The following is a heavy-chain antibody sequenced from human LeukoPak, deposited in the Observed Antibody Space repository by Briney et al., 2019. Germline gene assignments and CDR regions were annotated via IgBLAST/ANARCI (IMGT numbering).Heavy chain of an antibody. CDR2: VSTRGST. D-gene: IGHD2-21*01. J-gene: IGHJ5*02. CDR1: GGSLSNHF. CDR3: ARGDIVMGGGRNWFDP. Sequence: SETLSLTCTVSGGSLSNHFCSWIRQPAGKGLGWIGRVSTRGSTYYNHSLKSRVTMSADTSKNQFSLKSTSMTAADTAVYYCARGDIVMGGGRNWFDPWGQGTLVTVSS. V-gene: IGHV4-4*07.